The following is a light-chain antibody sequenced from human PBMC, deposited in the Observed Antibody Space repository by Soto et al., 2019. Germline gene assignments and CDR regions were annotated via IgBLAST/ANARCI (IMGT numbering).Light chain of an antibody. CDR2: GAS. Sequence: EIVMTQSPATLSASPGERATLSCRASQRISTNLAWYQQKPGQAPRLLIYGASTRATGIPARFSGSGSETEFTLTISSLQSEDFAVYYCQHYNNWPPYTFGQGTKLEIK. V-gene: IGKV3-15*01. CDR3: QHYNNWPPYT. J-gene: IGKJ2*01. CDR1: QRISTN.